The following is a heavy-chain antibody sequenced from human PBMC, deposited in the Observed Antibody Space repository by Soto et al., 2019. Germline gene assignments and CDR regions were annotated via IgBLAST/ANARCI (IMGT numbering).Heavy chain of an antibody. J-gene: IGHJ6*02. CDR2: ISSSSSATYI. D-gene: IGHD2-2*01. V-gene: IGHV3-21*01. Sequence: GGSLRLSCAVSGFTFSTYSMDWARQAPRKGLEWVSSISSSSSATYINYADSVKGRFTISRDNAQNSLYLQMNSLRPEDTAVYYCARQGTSTKYYTMDVWGQGTTVTVSS. CDR3: ARQGTSTKYYTMDV. CDR1: GFTFSTYS.